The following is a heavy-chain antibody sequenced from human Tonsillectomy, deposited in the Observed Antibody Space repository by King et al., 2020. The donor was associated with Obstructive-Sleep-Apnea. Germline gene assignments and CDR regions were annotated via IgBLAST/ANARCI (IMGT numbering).Heavy chain of an antibody. J-gene: IGHJ5*02. CDR3: AGESAAVGVRGVMGNWFDP. CDR1: GYTFTGYY. D-gene: IGHD3-10*01. V-gene: IGHV1-2*02. Sequence: VQLVESGAEVKKPGASVKVSCKASGYTFTGYYMHWVRQAPGQGLEWMGWINPNSGGTNYAQKFQGRVTMTRDTSISTAYMELSRLRSDDTAVYYCAGESAAVGVRGVMGNWFDPWGQGTLITVSS. CDR2: INPNSGGT.